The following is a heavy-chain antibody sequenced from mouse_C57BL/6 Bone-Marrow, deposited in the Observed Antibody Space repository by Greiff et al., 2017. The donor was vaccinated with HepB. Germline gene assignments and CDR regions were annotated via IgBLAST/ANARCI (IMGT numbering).Heavy chain of an antibody. CDR1: GFTFSSYA. Sequence: VHLVESGGGLVKPGGSLKLSCAASGFTFSSYAMSWVRQTPEKRLEWVATISDGGSYTYYPDNAKGRFTISRDNAKNNLYLQMSHLKSEDTAMYYCARERRSTTYAYWGEGTLVTVSA. D-gene: IGHD1-1*01. CDR2: ISDGGSYT. CDR3: ARERRSTTYAY. J-gene: IGHJ3*01. V-gene: IGHV5-4*01.